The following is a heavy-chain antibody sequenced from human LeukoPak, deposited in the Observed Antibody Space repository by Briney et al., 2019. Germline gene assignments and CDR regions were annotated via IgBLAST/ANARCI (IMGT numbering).Heavy chain of an antibody. CDR3: ARAKYDSTGYYYSGFDI. D-gene: IGHD3-22*01. CDR1: GFTFSDYY. V-gene: IGHV3-11*04. J-gene: IGHJ3*02. CDR2: ISTSGSSI. Sequence: PGGSLRLSCAASGFTFSDYYMGWIRQAPGKGLEWVSYISTSGSSIYYADSVKGRFTMSRDNAKKSLYLQMHSLRAEDTAVYYCARAKYDSTGYYYSGFDIWGQGTMVTVSS.